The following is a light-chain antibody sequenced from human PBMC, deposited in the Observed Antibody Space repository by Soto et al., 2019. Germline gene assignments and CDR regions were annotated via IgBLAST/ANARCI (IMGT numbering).Light chain of an antibody. CDR1: QSVSSNY. CDR2: GAS. J-gene: IGKJ5*01. Sequence: DIVLTQSPGTLSLSPGERANLSCRTSQSVSSNYLAWYQQKPGQAPRLLIYGASSRATGIPDRFSGSGSGTDFTLTISRLEPEDFAVYYCQQYGSSLSITFGQGTRLEIK. CDR3: QQYGSSLSIT. V-gene: IGKV3-20*01.